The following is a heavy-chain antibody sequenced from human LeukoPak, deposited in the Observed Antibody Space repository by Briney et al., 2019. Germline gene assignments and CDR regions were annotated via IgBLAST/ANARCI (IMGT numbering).Heavy chain of an antibody. J-gene: IGHJ4*02. CDR2: IYYSGST. D-gene: IGHD1-26*01. CDR1: GGSISSYY. Sequence: SETLSLTCTVSGGSISSYYWSWIRQPPGKGLEWIGYIYYSGSTNYNPSLKSRVTISVDTSKNQFSLKLSSVTAADTAVYYCARDSVVGATREDYWGQGTLVTVSS. V-gene: IGHV4-59*12. CDR3: ARDSVVGATREDY.